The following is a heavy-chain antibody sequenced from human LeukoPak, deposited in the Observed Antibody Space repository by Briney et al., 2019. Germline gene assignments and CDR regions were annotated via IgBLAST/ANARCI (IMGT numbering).Heavy chain of an antibody. CDR1: GGSISSYY. J-gene: IGHJ4*02. D-gene: IGHD2-2*02. CDR3: ARSGHCSSTSCYTYYFDY. CDR2: IYYSGST. V-gene: IGHV4-59*01. Sequence: SETLPLTCTVSGGSISSYYWSWIRQPPGKGLEWIGYIYYSGSTNYNPSLKSRVTISVDTSKNQFSLKLSSVTAADTAAYYCARSGHCSSTSCYTYYFDYWGQGTLVTVSS.